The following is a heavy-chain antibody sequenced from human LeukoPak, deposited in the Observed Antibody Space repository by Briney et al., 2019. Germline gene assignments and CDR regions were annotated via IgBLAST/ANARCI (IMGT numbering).Heavy chain of an antibody. D-gene: IGHD5-24*01. CDR2: IRYDGSNK. CDR1: GFTFSSYG. Sequence: GGSLRLSCAASGFTFSSYGMHWVRQAPGKGLEWVAFIRYDGSNKYYADSVKGRFTISRDNSKNTLYLQMNSLRAEDTAVYYCAKDLPLNSRDGYNSPLDYWGQGTLVTVSS. V-gene: IGHV3-30*02. CDR3: AKDLPLNSRDGYNSPLDY. J-gene: IGHJ4*02.